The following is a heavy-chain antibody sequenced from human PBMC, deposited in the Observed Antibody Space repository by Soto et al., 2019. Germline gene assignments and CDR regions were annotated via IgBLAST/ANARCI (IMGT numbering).Heavy chain of an antibody. CDR1: GGSISSGGYY. J-gene: IGHJ5*02. CDR2: IYYSGST. CDR3: ARATSGWYWFDP. Sequence: SETLSLTCTVSGGSISSGGYYWSWIRQHPGKGLEWIGYIYYSGSTYYTPSLKSRVTISVDTSKNQFSLKLSSVTAADTAVYYCARATSGWYWFDPWGQGTLVTVSS. D-gene: IGHD6-19*01. V-gene: IGHV4-31*03.